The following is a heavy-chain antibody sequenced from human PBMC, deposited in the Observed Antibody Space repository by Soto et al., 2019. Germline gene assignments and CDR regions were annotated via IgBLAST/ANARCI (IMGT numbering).Heavy chain of an antibody. CDR3: ARGITLIPPVQGVAPDKYYLDS. CDR2: INHDGSA. CDR1: GGSFNGHF. V-gene: IGHV4-34*01. J-gene: IGHJ4*02. Sequence: QVQLQQWGAGLLKPSETLSLTCAVYGGSFNGHFWSWIRQPPGKGLEWIGEINHDGSANENPSLKSRVTISVDTSKNQFSLKVKSMTAADTAVYYCARGITLIPPVQGVAPDKYYLDSWGQGTLVTVSS. D-gene: IGHD3-22*01.